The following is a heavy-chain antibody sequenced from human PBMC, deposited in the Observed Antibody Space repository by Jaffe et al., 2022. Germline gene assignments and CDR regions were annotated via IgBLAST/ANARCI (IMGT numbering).Heavy chain of an antibody. J-gene: IGHJ6*03. CDR2: IIPIFGTA. CDR3: AYGDILTGYYDGVGDYYYYYYMDV. D-gene: IGHD3-9*01. CDR1: GGTFSSYA. Sequence: QVQLVQSGAEVKKPGSSVKVSCKASGGTFSSYAISWVRQAPGQGLEWMGGIIPIFGTANYAQKFQGRVTITTDESTSTAYMELSSLRSEDTAVYYCAYGDILTGYYDGVGDYYYYYYMDVWGKGTTVTVSS. V-gene: IGHV1-69*05.